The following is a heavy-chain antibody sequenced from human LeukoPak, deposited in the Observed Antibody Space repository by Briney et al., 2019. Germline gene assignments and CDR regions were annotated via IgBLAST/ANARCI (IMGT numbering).Heavy chain of an antibody. CDR2: IYYSGSA. D-gene: IGHD6-25*01. V-gene: IGHV4-59*08. CDR3: ARQTYSSGPASFRYYFDY. CDR1: GGSISSYY. J-gene: IGHJ4*02. Sequence: SETLSLTCTVSGGSISSYYWSWIRQPPGKGLEWIGYIYYSGSANYNPSLKSRVTISVDTSKNQFSLKLSSVTAADTAVYYCARQTYSSGPASFRYYFDYWGQGTLVTVSS.